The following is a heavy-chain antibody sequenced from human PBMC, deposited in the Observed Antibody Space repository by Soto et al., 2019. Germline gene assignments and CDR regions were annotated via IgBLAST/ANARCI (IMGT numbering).Heavy chain of an antibody. Sequence: GASVKVSCKVSGYNLTELSMHWVRQAPGKGLEWMGGFDPEDGETIYAQKFQGRVTMAEDTSTDTAYMGLSSLRSEDTAVYYCATDPTYLITGTFAYWGQGTLVTVSS. J-gene: IGHJ4*02. CDR2: FDPEDGET. CDR1: GYNLTELS. CDR3: ATDPTYLITGTFAY. V-gene: IGHV1-24*01. D-gene: IGHD1-20*01.